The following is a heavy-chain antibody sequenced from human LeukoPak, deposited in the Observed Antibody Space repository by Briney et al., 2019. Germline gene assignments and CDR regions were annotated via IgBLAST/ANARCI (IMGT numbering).Heavy chain of an antibody. CDR3: AGVRGSGYYGMDV. CDR2: IGTAGDT. CDR1: GFTFRSYD. D-gene: IGHD3-10*01. Sequence: GSLRPSCAASGFTFRSYDFHWVRQSTGKGLEWVSAIGTAGDTYYGGSVKGRFTISRENAKNSLYLQMNSLRDGDSAVYYCAGVRGSGYYGMDVWGQGTTVTVSS. J-gene: IGHJ6*02. V-gene: IGHV3-13*01.